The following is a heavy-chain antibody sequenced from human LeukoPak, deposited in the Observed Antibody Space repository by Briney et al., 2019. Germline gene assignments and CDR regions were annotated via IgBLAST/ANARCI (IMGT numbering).Heavy chain of an antibody. CDR1: GFTFSQAW. V-gene: IGHV3-53*01. Sequence: GGSLRLSCAASGFTFSQAWMSWVRQAPGKGLEWVSVIYSDGRTYYADSVKGRFTIFRDNSKNTLYLQMNSLRAEDTAVYYCARDSGRFDVFDIWGQGTMVTVSS. CDR2: IYSDGRT. D-gene: IGHD3-10*01. J-gene: IGHJ3*02. CDR3: ARDSGRFDVFDI.